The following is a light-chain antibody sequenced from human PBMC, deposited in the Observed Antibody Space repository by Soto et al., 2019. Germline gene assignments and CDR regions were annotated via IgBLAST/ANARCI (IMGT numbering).Light chain of an antibody. J-gene: IGLJ1*01. CDR1: NIGSKR. Sequence: SYELTQPPSVSVAPEKTARLTCRGANIGSKRVHWYRQKPGQAPVLVIYYDSDRPSGIPERFSGSNSVNTATLTINRVEAGDEADYYCQVSDITTGNYVFGTGTKLTVL. CDR2: YDS. V-gene: IGLV3-21*04. CDR3: QVSDITTGNYV.